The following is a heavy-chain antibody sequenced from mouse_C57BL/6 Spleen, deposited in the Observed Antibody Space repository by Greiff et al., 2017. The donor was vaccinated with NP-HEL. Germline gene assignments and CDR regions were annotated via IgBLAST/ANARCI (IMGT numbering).Heavy chain of an antibody. CDR3: THLLRRSSYYAMDD. CDR1: GYTFTDYE. V-gene: IGHV1-15*01. J-gene: IGHJ4*01. CDR2: IDPETGGT. Sequence: QVQLQQSGAELVRPGASVTLSCKASGYTFTDYEMHWVKQTPVHGLEWIGAIDPETGGTAYNQKFKGKAILTADQSSSTAYMELRSLTSEDSAVYYCTHLLRRSSYYAMDDWGQGTSVTVSS. D-gene: IGHD1-1*01.